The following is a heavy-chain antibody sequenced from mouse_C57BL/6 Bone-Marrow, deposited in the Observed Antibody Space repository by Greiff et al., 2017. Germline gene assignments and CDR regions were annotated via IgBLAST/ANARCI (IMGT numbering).Heavy chain of an antibody. J-gene: IGHJ1*03. CDR2: GQGLEWIG. D-gene: IGHD1-1*01. Sequence: QVQLQQSGPELARPWASVKISCQAFYTFSRRVHFAIRDTNYWMQWVKQRPGQGLEWIGAIYPGNGDTSYNQKFKGKATLTADKSSSTAYMPLSSLTSEDSAVYYCASSTTVVADWYFDVWGTGTTVTVSS. CDR3: SEDSAVYYCASSTTVVADWYFDV. V-gene: IGHV1-87*01. CDR1: YTFSRRVH.